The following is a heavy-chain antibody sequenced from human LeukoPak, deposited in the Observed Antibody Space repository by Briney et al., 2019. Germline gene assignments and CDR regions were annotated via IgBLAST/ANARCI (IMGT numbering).Heavy chain of an antibody. CDR1: GASISHYY. V-gene: IGHV4-4*09. Sequence: SETLSLTCTVSGASISHYYWSWIRQTPEKGLEWMGHIHTSGGSSPYPSLKSRLTMSIETSRNQFSLKLTSVTAADTAVYFCARLGTSHDFWAQGALVTVSS. J-gene: IGHJ4*02. D-gene: IGHD1-26*01. CDR3: ARLGTSHDF. CDR2: IHTSGGS.